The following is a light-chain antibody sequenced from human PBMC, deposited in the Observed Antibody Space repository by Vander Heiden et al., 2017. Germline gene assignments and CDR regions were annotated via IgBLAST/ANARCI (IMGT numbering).Light chain of an antibody. CDR1: SEHSDHS. CDR3: QTWGTGIQV. Sequence: VVTQPPSASASLGASVKPTCTLSSEHSDHSAAWHQQRPDKGPRLLMRIYSNGEDYKGDGIPDRFSGSSSGAERYLTISSLQSEDEADYYCQTWGTGIQVFGGGTKLTVL. CDR2: IYSNGED. V-gene: IGLV4-69*01. J-gene: IGLJ2*01.